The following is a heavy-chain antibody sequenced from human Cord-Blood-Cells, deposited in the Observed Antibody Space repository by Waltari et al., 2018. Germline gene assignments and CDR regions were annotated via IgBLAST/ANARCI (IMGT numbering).Heavy chain of an antibody. Sequence: QVQLQQWGAGLLKPSETLSLTCAVYGGSFSGYYWSWIRQPPGKGLEWIGEINHSGSTNYNPSLKSRVTISVDTSKNQFSLKLSSETAADTAVYYCARGGQGTSIVVVPAYDYWGQGTLVTVSS. CDR3: ARGGQGTSIVVVPAYDY. CDR2: INHSGST. V-gene: IGHV4-34*01. J-gene: IGHJ4*02. D-gene: IGHD2-2*01. CDR1: GGSFSGYY.